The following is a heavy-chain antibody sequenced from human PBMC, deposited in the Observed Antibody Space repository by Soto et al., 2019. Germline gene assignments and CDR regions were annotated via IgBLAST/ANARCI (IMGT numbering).Heavy chain of an antibody. Sequence: QVQLQESGPGLVKPSQTLSLTCTVSGGSISSGGYFWSWIRQHPGKGLEWIGFIYYSGSTYYNPSLKSRVTISVETSKNQFSLKLSSVTAADTAVYYCAREGAAPYYYYGMDVWGQGTTVTVSS. CDR1: GGSISSGGYF. V-gene: IGHV4-31*03. J-gene: IGHJ6*02. D-gene: IGHD6-6*01. CDR2: IYYSGST. CDR3: AREGAAPYYYYGMDV.